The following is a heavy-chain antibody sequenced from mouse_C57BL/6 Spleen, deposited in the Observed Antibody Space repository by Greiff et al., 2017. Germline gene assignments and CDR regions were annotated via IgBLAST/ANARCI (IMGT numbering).Heavy chain of an antibody. V-gene: IGHV2-5*01. CDR3: AKNGDDYDVRAMDY. J-gene: IGHJ4*01. CDR2: IWRGGST. CDR1: GFSLTSYG. Sequence: VQLQQSGPGLVQPSQSLSITCTVSGFSLTSYGVHWVRQSPGKGLEWLGVIWRGGSTDYNAAFMSRLSITKDNSKSQVFFKMNSLQADDTAIYYCAKNGDDYDVRAMDYWGQGTSVTVSS. D-gene: IGHD2-4*01.